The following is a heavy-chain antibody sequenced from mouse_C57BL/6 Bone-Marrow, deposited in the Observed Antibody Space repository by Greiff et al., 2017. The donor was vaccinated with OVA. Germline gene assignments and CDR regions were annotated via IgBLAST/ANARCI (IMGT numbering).Heavy chain of an antibody. J-gene: IGHJ2*01. Sequence: EVNVVESGGGLVQPGGSLKLSCAASGFTFSDYYMYWVRQTPEKRLEWVAYISNGGGSTYYPDTVKGRFTISRDNAKNTLYLQMSRLKSEDTAMYYCARHGDYYSNYFDYWGQGTTLTVSS. CDR2: ISNGGGST. D-gene: IGHD2-5*01. CDR3: ARHGDYYSNYFDY. CDR1: GFTFSDYY. V-gene: IGHV5-12*01.